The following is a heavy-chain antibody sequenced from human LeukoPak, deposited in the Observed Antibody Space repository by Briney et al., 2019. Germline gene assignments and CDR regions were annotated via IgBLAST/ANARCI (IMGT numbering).Heavy chain of an antibody. CDR3: AKDKAPGSWHTPSDF. D-gene: IGHD6-13*01. J-gene: IGHJ4*02. CDR1: GFTFRTYA. CDR2: ISDSGDGT. V-gene: IGHV3-23*01. Sequence: GGSLRLSCAASGFTFRTYAMSWVRQAPGKGLEWVSGISDSGDGTYYAESVKGRFTISRDDSKNTVFLQMNSLRADDTAKYYCAKDKAPGSWHTPSDFWGQGTLVTVSS.